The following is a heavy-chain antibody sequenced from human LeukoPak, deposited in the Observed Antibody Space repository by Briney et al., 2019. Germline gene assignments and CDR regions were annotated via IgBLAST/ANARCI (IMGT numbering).Heavy chain of an antibody. CDR2: IRYDGSNK. J-gene: IGHJ4*02. V-gene: IGHV3-30*02. Sequence: QPGGSLRLSCAASGFTFSSYGMHWVRQAPGKGLEWVAFIRYDGSNKYYADSVKGRFTISRDNSKNTLYLQMNSLRAEDTAVYYCAKDLIKPQWLPDYWGQGTLVTVSS. D-gene: IGHD6-19*01. CDR1: GFTFSSYG. CDR3: AKDLIKPQWLPDY.